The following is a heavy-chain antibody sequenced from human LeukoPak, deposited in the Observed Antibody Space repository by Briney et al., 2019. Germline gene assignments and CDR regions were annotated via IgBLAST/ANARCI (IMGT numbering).Heavy chain of an antibody. V-gene: IGHV3-7*01. CDR3: TFFWSGYSRDY. D-gene: IGHD3-3*01. Sequence: GGSLRLSCAASGFTFSSYWMSWVRQAPGKGLEWVANIKQDGSEKYYVDSVKGRFTISRDNAKNSLYLQMNSLRAEDTAVYYCTFFWSGYSRDYWGQGTLVTVSS. CDR1: GFTFSSYW. J-gene: IGHJ4*02. CDR2: IKQDGSEK.